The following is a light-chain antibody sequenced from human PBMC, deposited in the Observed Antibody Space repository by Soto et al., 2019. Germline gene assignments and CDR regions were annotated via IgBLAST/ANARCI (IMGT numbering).Light chain of an antibody. Sequence: IVLTQSPGTLSLSPGERATLSCRASQDLNTRYSAWYQQKRGQPPSLLIFATSTRASGIPDRFSGSGSGTDFTLTISRRELEDSALYFCQQYDTSARYIFGQGTSLDIK. CDR2: ATS. CDR3: QQYDTSARYI. CDR1: QDLNTRY. J-gene: IGKJ2*01. V-gene: IGKV3-20*01.